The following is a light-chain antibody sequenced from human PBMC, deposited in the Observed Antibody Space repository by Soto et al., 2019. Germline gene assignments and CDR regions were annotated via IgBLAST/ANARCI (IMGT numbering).Light chain of an antibody. CDR2: QVT. CDR1: SSDLAIYNY. J-gene: IGLJ1*01. CDR3: SLYSISTAYL. Sequence: QSVLTQPASVSGSPGQSITISCTGTSSDLAIYNYVSWYQQQPGKAPKLMIYQVTNRPSGVSNRFSGSRSGNTASLTISGLQAEDEADYYCSLYSISTAYLFGTGTKVTVL. V-gene: IGLV2-14*01.